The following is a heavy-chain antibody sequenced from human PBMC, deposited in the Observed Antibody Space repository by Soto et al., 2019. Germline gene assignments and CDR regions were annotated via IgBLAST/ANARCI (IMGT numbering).Heavy chain of an antibody. D-gene: IGHD3-22*01. CDR2: IIPIFGTA. CDR3: ARGPYYFDSSGYYYVD. Sequence: ASLKVSCKASGGSFSSYAISWVRQAPGQGLEWMGGIIPIFGTANYAQKFQGRVTITADESTSTAYMELSSLRSEDTAVYYCARGPYYFDSSGYYYVDWCQGTLVTVSS. CDR1: GGSFSSYA. J-gene: IGHJ4*02. V-gene: IGHV1-69*13.